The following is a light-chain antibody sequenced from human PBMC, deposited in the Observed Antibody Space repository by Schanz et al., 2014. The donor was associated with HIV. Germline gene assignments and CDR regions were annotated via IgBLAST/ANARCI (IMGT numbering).Light chain of an antibody. CDR2: EVS. CDR1: SSDVGGHNY. V-gene: IGLV2-8*01. CDR3: QVWDSSSDHVV. J-gene: IGLJ2*01. Sequence: QSVLTQPASVSGSPGQSVTISCTGTSSDVGGHNYVSWYQHHPGKAPKLIIFEVSERPSGVPDRFSGSKSGNTASLTISRVEAGDEADYYCQVWDSSSDHVVFGGGTKLTVL.